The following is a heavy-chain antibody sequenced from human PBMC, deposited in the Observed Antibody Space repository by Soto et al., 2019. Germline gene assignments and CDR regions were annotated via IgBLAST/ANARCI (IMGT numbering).Heavy chain of an antibody. CDR1: GYIMTTYG. D-gene: IGHD1-1*01. CDR2: ISAYNDHT. J-gene: IGHJ4*02. CDR3: GRGTYFDY. Sequence: QVQLVQSGTEVKKPGASVKVSCKASGYIMTTYGVSWVRQAPGQGLEWVGWISAYNDHTNYAQKFQGRVTMTTDTSTSTAYMELRSRRSDDTAVYYCGRGTYFDYWGQGTLVTVSS. V-gene: IGHV1-18*01.